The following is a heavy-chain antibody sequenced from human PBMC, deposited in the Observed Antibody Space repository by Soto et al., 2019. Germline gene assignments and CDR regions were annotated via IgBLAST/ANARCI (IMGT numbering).Heavy chain of an antibody. Sequence: EVQLLESGGGLVQPGGSLRLSCAASGFTFSTYTMSWVRQAPGKGLEWVSRISGSGGSTYYTDSVKGRFTISRDNSKNTLYLQMNSLRAEDTAVYYCATTLYSNYVPPEGYWGQGPLVTVSS. CDR2: ISGSGGST. J-gene: IGHJ4*02. CDR1: GFTFSTYT. V-gene: IGHV3-23*01. D-gene: IGHD4-4*01. CDR3: ATTLYSNYVPPEGY.